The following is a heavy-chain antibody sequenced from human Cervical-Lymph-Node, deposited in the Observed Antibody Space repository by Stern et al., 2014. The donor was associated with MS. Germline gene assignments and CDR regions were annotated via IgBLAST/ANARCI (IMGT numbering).Heavy chain of an antibody. CDR1: GFSFNIFS. V-gene: IGHV3-74*01. Sequence: EVQLVESGGGLVQPGGSLRLSCAASGFSFNIFSMHWVRQAPGKGLVWVAGINTDGTSTTYADSVKGRFSISRDNAKNTLYLQMNSLRAEDTAVFYCARDPMSIHHGLGTFPMYWGQGILVTVSS. CDR3: ARDPMSIHHGLGTFPMY. CDR2: INTDGTST. J-gene: IGHJ4*02. D-gene: IGHD3-10*01.